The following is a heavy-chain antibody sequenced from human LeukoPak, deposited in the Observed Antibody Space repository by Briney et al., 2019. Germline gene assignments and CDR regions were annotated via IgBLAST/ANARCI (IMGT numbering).Heavy chain of an antibody. Sequence: PSETLSLTCTVSGGSISSSSYYWGWIRQPPGKGLEWIGSIYYSGSTYYNPSLKSRVTISVDTSKNQFSLKLSSVTAADTAVYYCARESSSSRTYLDYWGQGTLVTVSS. V-gene: IGHV4-39*02. CDR3: ARESSSSRTYLDY. J-gene: IGHJ4*02. CDR2: IYYSGST. CDR1: GGSISSSSYY. D-gene: IGHD6-6*01.